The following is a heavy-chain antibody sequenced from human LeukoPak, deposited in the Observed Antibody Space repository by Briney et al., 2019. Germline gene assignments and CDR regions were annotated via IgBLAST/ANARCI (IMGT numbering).Heavy chain of an antibody. CDR2: ITDTGDKT. CDR1: GFPLRSYA. J-gene: IGHJ4*02. V-gene: IGHV3-23*01. CDR3: AKMTDSTPYSSGTFDS. Sequence: GGSFRLSRSASGFPLRSYAMGWVRQAPGKGLEWVSAITDTGDKTYYADSVKGRFTISRDNSRNTLYLHMSRLRAEDTALFYCAKMTDSTPYSSGTFDSWGQGTLVTVSS. D-gene: IGHD3-10*01.